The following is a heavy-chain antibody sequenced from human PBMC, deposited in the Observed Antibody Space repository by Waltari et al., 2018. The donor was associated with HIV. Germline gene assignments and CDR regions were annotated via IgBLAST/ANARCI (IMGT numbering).Heavy chain of an antibody. CDR3: ARERRNYYDSSGYSFDY. CDR1: GGSFSGYY. V-gene: IGHV4-34*01. D-gene: IGHD3-22*01. J-gene: IGHJ4*02. CDR2: INHSGGT. Sequence: QVQLQQWGAGLLKPSETLSITCAVYGGSFSGYYWSWIRQPPGKGLEWIGQINHSGGTNYNPSLTSRVTISVDTSKNQFSLKLSSVTAADTAVYYCARERRNYYDSSGYSFDYWGQGTLVTVSS.